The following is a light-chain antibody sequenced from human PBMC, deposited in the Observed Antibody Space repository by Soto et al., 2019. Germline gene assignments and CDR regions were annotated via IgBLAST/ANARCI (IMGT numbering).Light chain of an antibody. J-gene: IGKJ1*01. CDR1: QSVSSSY. CDR2: GAS. Sequence: EVVLTQSPGTLSLSPGERATLSCRASQSVSSSYLAWYQQKPGQAPRLLIYGASSRATGIPVRFSGSGSGTDLTLAISRREPKDFAAYYCQQYGSSLRTFGQGTKVEI. CDR3: QQYGSSLRT. V-gene: IGKV3-20*01.